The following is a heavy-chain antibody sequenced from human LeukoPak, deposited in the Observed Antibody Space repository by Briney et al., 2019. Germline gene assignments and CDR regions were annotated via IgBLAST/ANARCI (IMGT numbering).Heavy chain of an antibody. V-gene: IGHV1-46*01. CDR3: ARVGYGDSYYYYYMDV. J-gene: IGHJ6*03. CDR1: GYTFTSYY. Sequence: GASVKVSCKASGYTFTSYYMHWVRQAPGQGLEWMGIINPSGGSTSYAQKFQGRVTMTRDMSTSTVYMELSSLRSEDTAVYYCARVGYGDSYYYYYMDVWGKGTTVTVSS. D-gene: IGHD4-17*01. CDR2: INPSGGST.